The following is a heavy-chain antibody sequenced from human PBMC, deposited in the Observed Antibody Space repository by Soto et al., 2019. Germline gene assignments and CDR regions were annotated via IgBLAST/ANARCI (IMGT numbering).Heavy chain of an antibody. D-gene: IGHD3-22*01. CDR3: ARGSYYYDSSGYYHY. J-gene: IGHJ4*02. V-gene: IGHV1-69*13. Sequence: SVKVSCKASGGTFSSYAISWVRQAPGQGLEWMGGIIPIFGTANYAQKFQGRVTITADESTSTAYMELSSLRSEDTAMYYCARGSYYYDSSGYYHYWGQGTLVTVSS. CDR2: IIPIFGTA. CDR1: GGTFSSYA.